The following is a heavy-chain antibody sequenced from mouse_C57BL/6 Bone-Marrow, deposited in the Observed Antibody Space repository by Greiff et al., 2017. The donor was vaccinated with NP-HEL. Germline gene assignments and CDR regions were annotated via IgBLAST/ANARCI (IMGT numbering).Heavy chain of an antibody. CDR3: ARDIYDGYYNFDY. D-gene: IGHD2-3*01. CDR1: GYSITSGYY. Sequence: VQLKESGPGLVKPSQSLSLTCSVTGYSITSGYYWNWIRQFPGNKLEWMGYISYDGSNNYNPSLKNRISITRDTSKNQFFLKLNSVTTEDTATYYCARDIYDGYYNFDYWGQGTTLTVSS. J-gene: IGHJ2*01. V-gene: IGHV3-6*01. CDR2: ISYDGSN.